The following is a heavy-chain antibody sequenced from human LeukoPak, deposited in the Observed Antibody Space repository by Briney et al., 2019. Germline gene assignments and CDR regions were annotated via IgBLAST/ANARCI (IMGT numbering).Heavy chain of an antibody. CDR3: AIKTQVGGQFVY. J-gene: IGHJ4*02. Sequence: GGSLRLSCAASGFTFSRYWMSWARQPPGKGLEWVANIKEDGSEKYYVDSVKGRFTISRDNAKNSLYLQMNSLRAEDKAVYYCAIKTQVGGQFVYWGQGTLVSVSS. V-gene: IGHV3-7*05. CDR2: IKEDGSEK. CDR1: GFTFSRYW. D-gene: IGHD1-26*01.